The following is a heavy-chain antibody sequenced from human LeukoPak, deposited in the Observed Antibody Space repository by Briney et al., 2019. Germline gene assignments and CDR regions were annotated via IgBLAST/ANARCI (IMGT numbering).Heavy chain of an antibody. CDR2: ISSSSSYI. J-gene: IGHJ4*02. CDR1: GFTFSSYS. V-gene: IGHV3-21*01. CDR3: ARDLAVAGSDY. D-gene: IGHD6-19*01. Sequence: GGSLRLSCAASGFTFSSYSMNWVRQAPGKGPAWVSSISSSSSYIYYADSVKGRFTISRDNAKNSLYLQMNSLRAEDTAVYYCARDLAVAGSDYWGQGTLVTVSS.